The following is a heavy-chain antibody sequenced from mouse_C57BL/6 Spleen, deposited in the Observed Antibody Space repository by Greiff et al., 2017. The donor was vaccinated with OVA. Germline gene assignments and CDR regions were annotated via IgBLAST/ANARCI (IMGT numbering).Heavy chain of an antibody. D-gene: IGHD3-3*01. CDR1: GYTFTDYY. J-gene: IGHJ4*01. CDR3: AWGGRDRYAMDY. CDR2: INPYNGGT. Sequence: VQLQQSGPVLVKPGASVKMSCKASGYTFTDYYMNWVKQSHGKSLEWIGVINPYNGGTSYNQKFKGKATLTVDKSSSTAYMELNSLTSEDSAVYYCAWGGRDRYAMDYWGQGTSVTVSS. V-gene: IGHV1-19*01.